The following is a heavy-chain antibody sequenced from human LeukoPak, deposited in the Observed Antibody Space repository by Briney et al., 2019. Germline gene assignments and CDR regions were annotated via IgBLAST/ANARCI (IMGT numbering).Heavy chain of an antibody. D-gene: IGHD3-10*01. CDR1: GGSISSGGYS. J-gene: IGHJ6*04. CDR2: IHHGGNT. V-gene: IGHV4-30-2*01. CDR3: ARAPTRYGSGSADYYYYGMDV. Sequence: SQTLSLTCAVSGGSISSGGYSWSWIRQPPGKGLEWIGYIHHGGNTSYNPSLRSRLTISVDRSKNQFSLKLSSMTAADTAVYYCARAPTRYGSGSADYYYYGMDVWGKGTTVTVSS.